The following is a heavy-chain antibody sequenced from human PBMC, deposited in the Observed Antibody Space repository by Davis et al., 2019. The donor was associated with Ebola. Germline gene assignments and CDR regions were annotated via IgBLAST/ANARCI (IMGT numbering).Heavy chain of an antibody. CDR1: GYTFTGYY. Sequence: ASVKVSCKASGYTFTGYYMHWVRQAPGQGLEWMGWINPNSGGTNYAQKFQGWATMTRDTSISTAYMELSRLRSDDTAVYYCARVGGYDVFDYYGMDVWGQGTTVTVSS. CDR2: INPNSGGT. D-gene: IGHD5-12*01. J-gene: IGHJ6*02. V-gene: IGHV1-2*04. CDR3: ARVGGYDVFDYYGMDV.